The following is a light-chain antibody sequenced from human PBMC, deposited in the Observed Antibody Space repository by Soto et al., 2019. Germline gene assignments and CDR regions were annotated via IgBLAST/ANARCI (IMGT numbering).Light chain of an antibody. CDR2: LAA. J-gene: IGKJ1*01. Sequence: IVMSQSPLSLSVTAGEPASISCRSSQSLLAPNGCYYLEWDRQKPGQSPQLLIFLAAELASGVPDGLSGSGSAPASPLRLSRVEAEDVDVYSCMHSPEPPWTFGQANK. CDR3: MHSPEPPWT. V-gene: IGKV2-28*01. CDR1: QSLLAPNGCYY.